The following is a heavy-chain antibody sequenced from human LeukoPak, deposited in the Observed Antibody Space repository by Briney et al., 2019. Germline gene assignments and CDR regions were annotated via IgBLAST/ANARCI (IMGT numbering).Heavy chain of an antibody. J-gene: IGHJ6*02. CDR2: INPNSGGT. CDR1: GYTFIGFY. Sequence: ASVKVSCKASGYTFIGFYTHWVRQAPGQGLEWMGWINPNSGGTNYAQKFQGRVTMTRDTSITTAYMELSRLRSDDTAVYYCARGGHAYYYDSSGYSHYYGMDVWGQGTTVTVSS. V-gene: IGHV1-2*02. CDR3: ARGGHAYYYDSSGYSHYYGMDV. D-gene: IGHD3-22*01.